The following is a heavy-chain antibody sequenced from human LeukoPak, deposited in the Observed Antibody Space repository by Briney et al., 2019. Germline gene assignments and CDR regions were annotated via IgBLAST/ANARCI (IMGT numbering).Heavy chain of an antibody. Sequence: SQTLSLTCAISGDSVSSNSAAWNWIRQSASRGLEWLGRTYYRSKWYNDYAVSVKSRITINPDTSKNQFSLQLNSVTPEDTAVYYCARDTYYYGSGSYPFPFDYWGQGTLVTVSS. CDR2: TYYRSKWYN. CDR1: GDSVSSNSAA. D-gene: IGHD3-10*01. CDR3: ARDTYYYGSGSYPFPFDY. V-gene: IGHV6-1*01. J-gene: IGHJ4*02.